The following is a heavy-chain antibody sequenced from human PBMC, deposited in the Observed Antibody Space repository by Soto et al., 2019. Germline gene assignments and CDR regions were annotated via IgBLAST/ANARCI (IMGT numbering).Heavy chain of an antibody. J-gene: IGHJ4*02. V-gene: IGHV4-39*07. Sequence: SETLPLTCTVSGDSISSSTYSWAWIRQPPGKGLEYIGTIYYSGRTYYNWPLESRVTMSLDTSKNQFSLRLTSVTAADTAVYYCARLTIAVAPLDYWGQGALVNVSS. CDR1: GDSISSSTYS. CDR3: ARLTIAVAPLDY. CDR2: IYYSGRT. D-gene: IGHD6-19*01.